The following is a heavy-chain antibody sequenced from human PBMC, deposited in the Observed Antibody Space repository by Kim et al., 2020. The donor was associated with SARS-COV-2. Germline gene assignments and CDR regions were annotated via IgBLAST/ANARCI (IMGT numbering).Heavy chain of an antibody. CDR2: IYYSGST. D-gene: IGHD3-9*01. V-gene: IGHV4-59*13. Sequence: SETLSLTCTVSGGSISSYYWSWVRQPPGKGLEWIGYIYYSGSTNYNPSLKSRVTISVDTSKNQFSLKLSSVTAADTAVYYCARDAPLYYDILWGAFDIWGQGTMVTVSS. J-gene: IGHJ3*02. CDR1: GGSISSYY. CDR3: ARDAPLYYDILWGAFDI.